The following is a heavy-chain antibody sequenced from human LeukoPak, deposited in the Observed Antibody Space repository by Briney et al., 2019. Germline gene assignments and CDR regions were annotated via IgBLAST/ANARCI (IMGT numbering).Heavy chain of an antibody. J-gene: IGHJ4*02. CDR3: AKLVGNTDSPLNY. Sequence: PGGSLRLSCVASGFTFSNFAMEWVRQAPGKGLEGEAVLSYDGTTTYYTDSVKGRFTISRDNSKNTVYLQMNSLRDEDTAVYYCAKLVGNTDSPLNYWGQGTLVTVSS. CDR1: GFTFSNFA. V-gene: IGHV3-30-3*02. CDR2: LSYDGTTT. D-gene: IGHD2-15*01.